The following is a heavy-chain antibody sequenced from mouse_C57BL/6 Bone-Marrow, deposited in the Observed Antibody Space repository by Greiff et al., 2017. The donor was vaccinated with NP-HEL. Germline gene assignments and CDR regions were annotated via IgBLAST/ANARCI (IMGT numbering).Heavy chain of an antibody. D-gene: IGHD2-2*01. CDR2: IYPGSGNT. CDR3: ARSTMVTTPFAY. Sequence: QVQLKESGPELVKPGASVKISCKASGYSFTSYYIHWVKQRPGQGLEWIGWIYPGSGNTKYNEKFKGKATLTADTSSSTAYMQLSSLTSEDSAVYYCARSTMVTTPFAYWGQGTLVTVSA. J-gene: IGHJ3*01. V-gene: IGHV1-66*01. CDR1: GYSFTSYY.